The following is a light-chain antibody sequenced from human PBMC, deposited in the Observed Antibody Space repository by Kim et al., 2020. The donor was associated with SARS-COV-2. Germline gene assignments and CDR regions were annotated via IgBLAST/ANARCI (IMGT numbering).Light chain of an antibody. CDR2: GNH. J-gene: IGLJ3*02. CDR1: LSKPGAGDD. Sequence: QRGTISDTGGLSKPGAGDDVHSYQQLPRTAPTLLISGNHNRPSGVPGRFSGCRSATSASLAITGLQAEDEADYYCQSYDNHLSGWVFGGGTQLTVL. CDR3: QSYDNHLSGWV. V-gene: IGLV1-40*01.